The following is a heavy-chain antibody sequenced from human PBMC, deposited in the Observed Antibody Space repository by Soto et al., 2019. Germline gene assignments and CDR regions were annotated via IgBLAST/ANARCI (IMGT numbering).Heavy chain of an antibody. CDR2: ISAYTGNT. CDR1: GYTFTNYG. J-gene: IGHJ4*02. CDR3: ASAHNWNDSPAFDF. Sequence: QVQLVQSGADVKKPGASVRVSCKTSGYTFTNYGVSWVRQAPGHGLEYMGWISAYTGNTNYPQKVQGRVTLTTDTSTKTAYMELRSLRSDDTAVYYCASAHNWNDSPAFDFWGQVTLVTVSS. V-gene: IGHV1-18*04. D-gene: IGHD1-1*01.